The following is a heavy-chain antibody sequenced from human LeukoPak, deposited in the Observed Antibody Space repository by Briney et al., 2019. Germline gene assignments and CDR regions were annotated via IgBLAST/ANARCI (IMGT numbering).Heavy chain of an antibody. CDR2: IRVICGTS. V-gene: IGHV3-23*01. J-gene: IGHJ4*02. CDR1: RLNFRICD. D-gene: IGHD3-16*01. CDR3: SYPLWTTFSTVFVY. Sequence: GGSLTLLCAPWRLNFRICDMRGARQAPGKGVEWVSAIRVICGTSYYALSVNGRFTISTYNSKITLYLQMNSPRAEFAAVYYCSYPLWTTFSTVFVYWGQGTLVTVSS.